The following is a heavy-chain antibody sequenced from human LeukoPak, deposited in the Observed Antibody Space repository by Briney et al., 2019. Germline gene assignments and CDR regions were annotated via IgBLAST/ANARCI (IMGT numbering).Heavy chain of an antibody. CDR2: XXXXXRT. V-gene: IGHV4-39*01. D-gene: IGHD3-10*01. J-gene: IGHJ4*02. CDR3: ARIRRRGEYYYGSGETYYFDY. Sequence: PSETLSLTCAVSGGSISSXSYWGWIRQPPXXXXXXXXXXXXXXRTYYNPSLQSRVTISVEKSKNQFSLKLSSVTAADTAVYYCARIRRRGEYYYGSGETYYFDYWGQGTLVTVSS. CDR1: GGSISSXSY.